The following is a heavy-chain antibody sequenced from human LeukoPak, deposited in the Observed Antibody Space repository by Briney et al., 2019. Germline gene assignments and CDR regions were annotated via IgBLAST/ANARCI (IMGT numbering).Heavy chain of an antibody. J-gene: IGHJ6*03. CDR1: GGSISSSSYY. V-gene: IGHV4-39*01. CDR2: IYYSGST. Sequence: PSETLPLTCTVSGGSISSSSYYWGWIRQPPGKGLEWIGSIYYSGSTYYNPSLKSRVTISVDTSKNQFSLKLSSVTAADTAVYYCARHSGGRIAARPIANYYYMDVWGKGTTVTVSS. CDR3: ARHSGGRIAARPIANYYYMDV. D-gene: IGHD6-6*01.